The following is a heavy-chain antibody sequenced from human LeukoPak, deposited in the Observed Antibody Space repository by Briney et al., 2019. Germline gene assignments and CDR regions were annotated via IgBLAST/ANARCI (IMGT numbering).Heavy chain of an antibody. D-gene: IGHD3-10*01. Sequence: GGSLRLSCAVSGFTLSNYGMSWVRQAPGKGLEWVAGISDNAGRTNYADSVKGRFTISRDNPKNSLYLQMNSLKTEDTAVYYCARRTAGGSGSAFDYWGQGTLVTVSS. CDR3: ARRTAGGSGSAFDY. CDR2: ISDNAGRT. V-gene: IGHV3-23*01. J-gene: IGHJ4*02. CDR1: GFTLSNYG.